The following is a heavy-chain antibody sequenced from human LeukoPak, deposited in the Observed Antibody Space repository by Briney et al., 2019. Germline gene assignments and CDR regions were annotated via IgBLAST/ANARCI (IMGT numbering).Heavy chain of an antibody. V-gene: IGHV5-10-1*01. D-gene: IGHD6-6*01. CDR1: GYSFTSYW. CDR2: IGPSDSYT. CDR3: ARQGEYSSSYYFDY. Sequence: GASLQISCKGSGYSFTSYWISWVRQLPGKGLEWMGRIGPSDSYTNYSPSFQGHVTISADKSISTAYLQWSSLKASDTAMYYCARQGEYSSSYYFDYWGQGTLVTVSS. J-gene: IGHJ4*02.